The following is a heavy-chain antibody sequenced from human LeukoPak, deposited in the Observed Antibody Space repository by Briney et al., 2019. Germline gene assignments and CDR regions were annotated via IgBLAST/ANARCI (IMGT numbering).Heavy chain of an antibody. V-gene: IGHV1-2*02. CDR3: ARQYITMIVGDAFDI. CDR2: INPNSGGT. Sequence: ASVKVSCKASGYTFTGYYIHWVRQAPGQGLEWMGWINPNSGGTNYAQKFQGRVTMTRDTSISTAYMELSRLRSDDTAVYYCARQYITMIVGDAFDIWGQGTMVTVSS. J-gene: IGHJ3*02. CDR1: GYTFTGYY. D-gene: IGHD3-22*01.